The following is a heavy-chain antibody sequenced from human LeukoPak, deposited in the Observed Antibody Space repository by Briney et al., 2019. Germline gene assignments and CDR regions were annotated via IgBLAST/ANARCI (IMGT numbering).Heavy chain of an antibody. J-gene: IGHJ6*03. D-gene: IGHD4-17*01. CDR1: GGSISSYY. CDR3: ARATVTRDYYYYMDV. CDR2: IYYSGST. Sequence: PSETLSLTCTVSGGSISSYYWSWIRQPPGKGLEWIGYIYYSGSTNYNPSLKSRVTISVDTSKNQFSLKLSSVTAADTAVYYCARATVTRDYYYYMDVWGKGTTVTVSS. V-gene: IGHV4-59*01.